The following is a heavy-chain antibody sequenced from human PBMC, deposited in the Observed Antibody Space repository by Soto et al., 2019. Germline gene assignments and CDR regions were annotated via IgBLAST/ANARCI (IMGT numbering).Heavy chain of an antibody. CDR3: ARESSYENIWGRFGGPDF. CDR1: GGFISSGGYY. V-gene: IGHV4-31*02. Sequence: TFCLTWTVSGGFISSGGYYWSLIRQHPGKGLEWIGYIYYSGSTYYNPSLKSRVTISVDTSKNQFSLKLSSVTAADTAVYYCARESSYENIWGRFGGPDFWCQGTLVTVSS. J-gene: IGHJ4*02. CDR2: IYYSGST. D-gene: IGHD3-16*01.